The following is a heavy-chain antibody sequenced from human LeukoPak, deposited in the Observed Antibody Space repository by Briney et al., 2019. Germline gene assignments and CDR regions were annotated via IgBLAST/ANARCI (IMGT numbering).Heavy chain of an antibody. J-gene: IGHJ4*02. CDR3: ARGVYGAYGTFDY. Sequence: GASVTVSCKACGGTFSSYAIGWVRQAPGQGLEWMGRIIPSRGIANYAQKFQGRVTITADKSTSTAYMELSSLRSENTAVYYCARGVYGAYGTFDYWGQGTLVTVSS. CDR2: IIPSRGIA. CDR1: GGTFSSYA. D-gene: IGHD4-17*01. V-gene: IGHV1-69*04.